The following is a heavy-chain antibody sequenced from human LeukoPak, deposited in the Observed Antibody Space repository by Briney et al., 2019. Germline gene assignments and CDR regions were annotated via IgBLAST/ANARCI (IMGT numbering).Heavy chain of an antibody. J-gene: IGHJ4*02. V-gene: IGHV4-39*01. CDR2: IYYSGST. CDR1: CGSISSSSYY. Sequence: SETLSLTCTVSCGSISSSSYYWGWIRQPPGKGLEWIGSIYYSGSTYYNPSLKSRITISVDTSKNQFSLKLSSVTAADTAVYYCAISRDGYNYWGQGTLVTVSS. D-gene: IGHD5-24*01. CDR3: AISRDGYNY.